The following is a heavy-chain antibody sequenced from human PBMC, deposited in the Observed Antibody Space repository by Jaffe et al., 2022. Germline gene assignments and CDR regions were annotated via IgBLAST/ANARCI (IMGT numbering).Heavy chain of an antibody. CDR2: INHSGST. CDR1: GGSFSGYY. D-gene: IGHD3-10*01. V-gene: IGHV4-34*01. Sequence: QVQLQQWGAGLLKPSETLSLTCAVYGGSFSGYYWSWIRQPPGKGLEWIGEINHSGSTNYNPSLKSRVTISVDTSKNQFSLKLSSVTAADTAVYYCARGRFGGYGSGSYYRQFDPWGQGTLVTVSS. CDR3: ARGRFGGYGSGSYYRQFDP. J-gene: IGHJ5*02.